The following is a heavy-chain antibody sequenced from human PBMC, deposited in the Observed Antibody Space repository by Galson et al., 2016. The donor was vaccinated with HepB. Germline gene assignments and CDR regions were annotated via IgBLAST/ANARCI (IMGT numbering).Heavy chain of an antibody. J-gene: IGHJ4*02. V-gene: IGHV3-30-3*01. CDR1: GFTFSSYA. D-gene: IGHD3-9*01. CDR2: ISYDGSNK. Sequence: SLRLSCAASGFTFSSYAMHWVRQAPGKGLEWVAVISYDGSNKYYADSVKGRFTISRDNSKNTLYLQMNSLRAEDTAVYHCARDRRRYFDWFVLWGQGTLVTVSS. CDR3: ARDRRRYFDWFVL.